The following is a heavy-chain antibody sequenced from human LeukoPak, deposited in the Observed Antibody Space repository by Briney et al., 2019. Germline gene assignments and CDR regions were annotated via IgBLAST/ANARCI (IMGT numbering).Heavy chain of an antibody. Sequence: GGSLRLSCAASGFTFSSYWMSWVRQAPGKGLEWVANIKQDGSEKYYVDSVKGRFTISRDNAKNSLYLQMNSLRAEDTAVYYCARGLSNFWFGELLSSVLDYWGQGTLVTVSS. CDR3: ARGLSNFWFGELLSSVLDY. V-gene: IGHV3-7*01. CDR2: IKQDGSEK. J-gene: IGHJ4*02. CDR1: GFTFSSYW. D-gene: IGHD3-10*01.